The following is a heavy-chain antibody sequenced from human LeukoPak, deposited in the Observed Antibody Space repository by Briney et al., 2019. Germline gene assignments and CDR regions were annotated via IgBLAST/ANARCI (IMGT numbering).Heavy chain of an antibody. Sequence: SETLSLTCAVYGGSFSGYYWSWIRQPPGKGLEWIGEINHSGSTNYNPSLKSRVTISVDTSENQFSLKLGSVTAADTAVYYCARRRAAAAGTAEYFQHWGQGTLVTVSS. D-gene: IGHD6-13*01. V-gene: IGHV4-34*01. CDR1: GGSFSGYY. CDR2: INHSGST. J-gene: IGHJ1*01. CDR3: ARRRAAAAGTAEYFQH.